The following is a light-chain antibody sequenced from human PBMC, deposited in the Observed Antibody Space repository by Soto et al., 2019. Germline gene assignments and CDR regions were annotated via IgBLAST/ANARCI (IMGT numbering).Light chain of an antibody. V-gene: IGKV3-11*01. Sequence: EIVLTQSPATLSLSPGERATLSCRASQSVSSYLAWYQQKPGQAPRLLIYDASNRAPGIPARFSGSGSGTDFTLTISSLEPEDFAVYYCQQRSNWLWTFGQGTKV. CDR2: DAS. J-gene: IGKJ1*01. CDR3: QQRSNWLWT. CDR1: QSVSSY.